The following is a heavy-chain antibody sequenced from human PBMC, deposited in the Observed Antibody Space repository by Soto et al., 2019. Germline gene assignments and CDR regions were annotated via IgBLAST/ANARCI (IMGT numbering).Heavy chain of an antibody. CDR3: ARDQYYDSSGYYSGFDI. CDR1: GGSISSGGYY. Sequence: SETLSLTCTVSGGSISSGGYYWSWIRQHPGKGLEWIGYIYYSGSTYYNPSLKSRVTISVDTSKNQFSLKLSSVTAADTAVYYCARDQYYDSSGYYSGFDIWGQGTMVTVS. D-gene: IGHD3-22*01. V-gene: IGHV4-31*03. CDR2: IYYSGST. J-gene: IGHJ3*02.